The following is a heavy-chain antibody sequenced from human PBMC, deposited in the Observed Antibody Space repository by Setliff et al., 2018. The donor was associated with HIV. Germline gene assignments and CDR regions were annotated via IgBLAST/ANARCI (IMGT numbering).Heavy chain of an antibody. V-gene: IGHV3-30*02. Sequence: PGGSLRLSCAASGFSFSNYVMHWVRQAPGKGLEWVGVVGYEGRDKYYADSVKGRFTISRDNSKKTLYLEMNSLRADDKAVYYCAKVGAGFSSACDFDSWGQGTLVTVSS. CDR2: VGYEGRDK. D-gene: IGHD6-19*01. CDR1: GFSFSNYV. CDR3: AKVGAGFSSACDFDS. J-gene: IGHJ4*02.